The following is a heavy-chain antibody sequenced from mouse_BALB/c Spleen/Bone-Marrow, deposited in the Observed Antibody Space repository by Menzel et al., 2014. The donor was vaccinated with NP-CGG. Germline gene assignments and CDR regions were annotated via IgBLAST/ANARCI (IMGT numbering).Heavy chain of an antibody. CDR2: INPSNGGT. CDR3: TRSRRAMDY. CDR1: GYTFSSDY. D-gene: IGHD2-12*01. J-gene: IGHJ4*01. V-gene: IGHV1S81*02. Sequence: QVQLKESGAELVKPGASVKLSCKASGYTFSSDYMYWVKQRPGQGLEWIGEINPSNGGTNFNEKLKSKATLTVDKSSSTAYMQLSSLTSEDSAVYYCTRSRRAMDYWGQGTSVTVSS.